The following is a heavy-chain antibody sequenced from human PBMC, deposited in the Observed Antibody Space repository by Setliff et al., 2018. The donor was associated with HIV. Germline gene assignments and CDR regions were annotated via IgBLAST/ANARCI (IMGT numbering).Heavy chain of an antibody. CDR1: GFSFSRYT. V-gene: IGHV3-23*01. CDR3: AKMAMTVVVTSGSAFGM. Sequence: GGSLRLSCVASGFSFSRYTMMWVRQAPGKGLEWVSGISASGGTTNYAESVRGRFSISRDNSKNTVYLEMNSLRADDTAVYHCAKMAMTVVVTSGSAFGMWGQGTMVTVSS. J-gene: IGHJ3*02. D-gene: IGHD3-22*01. CDR2: ISASGGTT.